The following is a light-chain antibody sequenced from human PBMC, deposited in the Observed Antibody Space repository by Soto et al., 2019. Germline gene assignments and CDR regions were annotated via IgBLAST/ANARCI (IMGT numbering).Light chain of an antibody. CDR3: SSYTSSSTVV. CDR1: SCDVGGYNY. J-gene: IGLJ2*01. Sequence: QSALTQPASVSGSPGQSITISCTGTSCDVGGYNYVSWYQHHPGKAPKLIIFTVSNRPSGVSNHFSGYKSGNTASLTISGLQAEDEADYYCSSYTSSSTVVFGGGTKLTVL. CDR2: TVS. V-gene: IGLV2-14*03.